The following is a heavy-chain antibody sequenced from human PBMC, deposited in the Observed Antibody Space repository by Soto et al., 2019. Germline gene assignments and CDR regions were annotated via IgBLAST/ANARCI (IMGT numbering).Heavy chain of an antibody. CDR1: GFTFSSYG. J-gene: IGHJ6*02. V-gene: IGHV3-30*18. D-gene: IGHD3-3*01. CDR2: ISYDGSNK. Sequence: QVQLVESGGGVVQPGRSLRLSCAASGFTFSSYGMHWVRQAPGKGLEWVAVISYDGSNKYYADSVKGRFTISRDNSKNTIYRQMNSLRAEDTAVYYCAKDVLRFLEWLAFYGMDVWGQGTTVTVSS. CDR3: AKDVLRFLEWLAFYGMDV.